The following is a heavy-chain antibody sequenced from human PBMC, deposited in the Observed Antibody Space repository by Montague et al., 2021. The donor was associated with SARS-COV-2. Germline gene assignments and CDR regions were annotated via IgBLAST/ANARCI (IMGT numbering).Heavy chain of an antibody. D-gene: IGHD5-18*01. CDR3: ARDFSDGYTPYFDF. Sequence: TLSLTCTVSGGYISSGSYYWSWIRQPAGRGLEWIGRIYASGSTKYNPSLKSRVTISVDKSKNQFSLTLNSVTAADTAVYYCARDFSDGYTPYFDFWGQGALVTVSS. J-gene: IGHJ4*02. CDR1: GGYISSGSYY. CDR2: IYASGST. V-gene: IGHV4-61*02.